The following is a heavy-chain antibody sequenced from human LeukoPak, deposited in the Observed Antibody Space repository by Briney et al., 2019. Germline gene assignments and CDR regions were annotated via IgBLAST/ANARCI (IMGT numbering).Heavy chain of an antibody. CDR2: DYYSGST. CDR3: ARLGWTYYFDS. D-gene: IGHD2-15*01. Sequence: SETLSLTCTVSGGSISSSNYYWGWIRQPPGKGLEWIGTDYYSGSTYYNPSLKSRVTISVDTSKNQFSLKLTSVTAADTAVYYCARLGWTYYFDSWGQGTLVTVSS. V-gene: IGHV4-39*01. J-gene: IGHJ4*02. CDR1: GGSISSSNYY.